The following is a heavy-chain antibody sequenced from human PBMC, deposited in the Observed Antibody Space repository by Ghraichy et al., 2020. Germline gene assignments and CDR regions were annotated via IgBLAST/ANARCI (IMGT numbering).Heavy chain of an antibody. CDR2: IYYSGST. D-gene: IGHD6-13*01. Sequence: SETLSLTCTVSGGSISSYYWSWIRQPPGKGLEWIGYIYYSGSTNYNPSLKSRVTISVDTSKNQFSLKLSSVTAADTAVYYCARGLQPYDPWGQGTLVTVSS. V-gene: IGHV4-59*01. J-gene: IGHJ5*02. CDR3: ARGLQPYDP. CDR1: GGSISSYY.